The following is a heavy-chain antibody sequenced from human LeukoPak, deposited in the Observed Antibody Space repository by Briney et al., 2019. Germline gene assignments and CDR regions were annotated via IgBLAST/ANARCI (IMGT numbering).Heavy chain of an antibody. D-gene: IGHD5-18*01. Sequence: SETLSLTCTVSGGSVRSGSHYWSWIRQPPGKGLEWIGLFYNSGSTNYNPSLKSRVTISVDTSKNQFSLKLTSVTAADTAVYYCARGRGYSYGVDYWGQGTLVTVSS. CDR1: GGSVRSGSHY. CDR3: ARGRGYSYGVDY. V-gene: IGHV4-61*01. J-gene: IGHJ4*02. CDR2: FYNSGST.